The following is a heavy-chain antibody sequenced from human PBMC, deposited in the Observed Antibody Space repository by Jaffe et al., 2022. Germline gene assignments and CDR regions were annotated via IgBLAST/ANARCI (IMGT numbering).Heavy chain of an antibody. J-gene: IGHJ4*02. CDR3: ARLAKSGYFSDY. D-gene: IGHD3-22*01. V-gene: IGHV4-38-2*01. Sequence: QVQLQESGPGLVKPSETLSLTCAVSGYSISSGYYWGWIRQSPEKGLAWIATIYHSGDTYYNPSLKSRVTISVDTSKNQFSLRLSSVTAADTAVYYCARLAKSGYFSDYWGLGTLVTVSS. CDR2: IYHSGDT. CDR1: GYSISSGYY.